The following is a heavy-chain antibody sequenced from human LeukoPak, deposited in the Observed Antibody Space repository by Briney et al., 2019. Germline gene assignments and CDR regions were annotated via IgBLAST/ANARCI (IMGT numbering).Heavy chain of an antibody. D-gene: IGHD5-18*01. Sequence: GESLKISCKGSGYSFTSYWIGWVRQMPGEGLEWMGITYPGDSDTRYSPSFQGQVTISADRSISTAYLQWSSLKASDTAMYYCARLVDTMLDYMDVWGKGTTVTVSS. CDR1: GYSFTSYW. J-gene: IGHJ6*03. V-gene: IGHV5-51*01. CDR2: TYPGDSDT. CDR3: ARLVDTMLDYMDV.